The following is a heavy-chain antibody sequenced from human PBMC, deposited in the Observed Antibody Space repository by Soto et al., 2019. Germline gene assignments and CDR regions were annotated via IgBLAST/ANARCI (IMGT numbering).Heavy chain of an antibody. CDR2: IYYTGNT. Sequence: SETLSLTCSVSGGSVRSRSYYWSWIRQHPGRGLEWIGYIYYTGNTYYNPSLKSRLAISVDTSKNQFSLKLTSVTAADTAVYYCARGPRSAYWHDLWGQGALVTVSS. CDR1: GGSVRSRSYY. CDR3: ARGPRSAYWHDL. V-gene: IGHV4-31*03. J-gene: IGHJ5*02. D-gene: IGHD3-3*01.